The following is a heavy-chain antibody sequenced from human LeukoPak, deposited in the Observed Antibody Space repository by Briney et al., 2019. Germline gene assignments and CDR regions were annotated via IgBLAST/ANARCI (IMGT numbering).Heavy chain of an antibody. D-gene: IGHD3-10*01. V-gene: IGHV4-59*01. J-gene: IGHJ6*03. CDR1: GGSITSYY. CDR2: IYYSGST. Sequence: SETLSLTCTVSGGSITSYYWSWIRQPAGKGLEWIGYIYYSGSTNYNPSLKSRVTISVDTSKNQFSLKLSSVAAADTAVYYCARVPHELLWFGESPYYYYMDVWGKGTTVTVSS. CDR3: ARVPHELLWFGESPYYYYMDV.